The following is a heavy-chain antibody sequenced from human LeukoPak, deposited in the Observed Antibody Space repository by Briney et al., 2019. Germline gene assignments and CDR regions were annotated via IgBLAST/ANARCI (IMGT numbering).Heavy chain of an antibody. Sequence: GGSLRLSCAASGFTFSSYAMHWVRQAPGKGLEYVSAISSHGGSTYYANSVKGRFTISRDNSKNTLYLQMGSLRAEDMAVYYCARGVIRPSYCSSTSCYAEESYYYYMDVWGKGTTVTISS. D-gene: IGHD2-2*01. V-gene: IGHV3-64*01. CDR3: ARGVIRPSYCSSTSCYAEESYYYYMDV. CDR1: GFTFSSYA. J-gene: IGHJ6*03. CDR2: ISSHGGST.